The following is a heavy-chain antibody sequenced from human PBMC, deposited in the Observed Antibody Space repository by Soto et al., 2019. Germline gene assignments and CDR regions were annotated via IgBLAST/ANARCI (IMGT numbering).Heavy chain of an antibody. CDR1: GGSISSGGYY. Sequence: PSETLSLTCTVSGGSISSGGYYWSWIRQHPGKGLEWIGYIYYSGSTYYNPSLKSRVTISVDTSKNQFSLKLSSVTAADTAVYYCARERPYYYDSSGYHDAFDIRGQRTTVTV. CDR2: IYYSGST. V-gene: IGHV4-31*03. D-gene: IGHD3-22*01. CDR3: ARERPYYYDSSGYHDAFDI. J-gene: IGHJ3*02.